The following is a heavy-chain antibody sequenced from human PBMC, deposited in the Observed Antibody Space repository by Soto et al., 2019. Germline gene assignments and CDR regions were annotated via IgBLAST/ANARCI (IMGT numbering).Heavy chain of an antibody. CDR2: ISYDGKQT. D-gene: IGHD3-16*01. J-gene: IGHJ2*01. V-gene: IGHV3-30*03. CDR1: GVTFKDYG. CDR3: ARDGWGSNWYFDL. Sequence: GGSLRLSCGAPGVTFKDYGMHWVRQAQGKGLEWVAVISYDGKQTYYADSVKGRFTISKDKSKRTLFLQMNSLRVDDTAVYYCARDGWGSNWYFDLWGRGTLVTVSS.